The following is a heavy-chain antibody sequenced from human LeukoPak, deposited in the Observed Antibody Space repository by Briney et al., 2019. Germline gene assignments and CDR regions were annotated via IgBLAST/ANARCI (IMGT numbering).Heavy chain of an antibody. CDR3: ARGATYNDAFDI. CDR1: GGSISSGSYY. D-gene: IGHD1-26*01. CDR2: IYTSGST. V-gene: IGHV4-61*02. J-gene: IGHJ3*02. Sequence: SETLSLTCTVSGGSISSGSYYWSWIRQPAGKGLEWIGRIYTSGSTNYNPSLKSRFTISVDTSKNQFSLKLSSVTAADTAVYYCARGATYNDAFDIWGQGTMVTVSS.